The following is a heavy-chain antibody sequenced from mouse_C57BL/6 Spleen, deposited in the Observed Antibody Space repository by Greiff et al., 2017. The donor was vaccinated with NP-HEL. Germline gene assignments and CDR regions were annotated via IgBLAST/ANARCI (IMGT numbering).Heavy chain of an antibody. V-gene: IGHV1-80*01. J-gene: IGHJ2*01. Sequence: QVQLQQSGAELVKPGASVKISCKASGYAFSSYWMNWVKQRPGKGLEWIGQIYPGDGDTNYNGKFKGKATLTADKSSSTAYMQLSSLTSEDSAVYFCARENYYGSSYVDYWGQGTTLTVSS. CDR3: ARENYYGSSYVDY. CDR1: GYAFSSYW. CDR2: IYPGDGDT. D-gene: IGHD1-1*01.